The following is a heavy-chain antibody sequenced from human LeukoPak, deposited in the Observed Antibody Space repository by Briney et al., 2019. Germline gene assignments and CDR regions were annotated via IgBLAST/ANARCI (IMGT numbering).Heavy chain of an antibody. J-gene: IGHJ4*02. CDR2: IYHGGPT. V-gene: IGHV4-38-2*02. CDR1: GYSISSGYF. Sequence: PSETLSLTCTVSGYSISSGYFWGWIRQPPGKGLEWIGSIYHGGPTYYNPSLKSRVTISIDTSKNQFSLKMSSVTAADTAVYYCWRGSGVGSWGQGTL. CDR3: WRGSGVGS. D-gene: IGHD3-10*01.